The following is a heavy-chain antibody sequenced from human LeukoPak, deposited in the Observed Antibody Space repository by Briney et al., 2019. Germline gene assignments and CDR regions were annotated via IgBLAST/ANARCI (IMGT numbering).Heavy chain of an antibody. D-gene: IGHD4-11*01. Sequence: GGSTYYADSVKGRFTISRDNSKNTLYLQMNSLRAEDTAVYYCARDRTVTTRGNYYYYGMDVWGQGTTVTVSS. CDR2: GGST. CDR3: ARDRTVTTRGNYYYYGMDV. V-gene: IGHV3-53*01. J-gene: IGHJ6*02.